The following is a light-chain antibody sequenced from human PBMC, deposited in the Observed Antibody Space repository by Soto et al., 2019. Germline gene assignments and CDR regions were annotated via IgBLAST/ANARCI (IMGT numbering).Light chain of an antibody. CDR3: QQYRSLPIT. CDR2: RTS. CDR1: QSVSSNY. Sequence: EIVLTQSPGTLSLSPGERGTLSCRASQSVSSNYLAWYQQKPGQAPRLLIYRTSTRPAAIPDRFSGSGSGTVFTLTLISLDPEDFAVYYRQQYRSLPITFGQGTRLEIK. V-gene: IGKV3-20*01. J-gene: IGKJ5*01.